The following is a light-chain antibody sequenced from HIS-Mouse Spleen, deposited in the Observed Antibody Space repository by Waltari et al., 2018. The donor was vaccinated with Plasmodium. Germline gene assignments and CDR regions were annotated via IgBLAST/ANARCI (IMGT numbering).Light chain of an antibody. Sequence: EIVLTQSPGTLSLSPGERATLYCRARQRVSSSYLAWYQQKPGQAPRLLIYGASSRATGIPDRFSGSGSGTDFTLTISRLEPEDFAVYYCQQYGSSSWTFGQGTKVEIK. CDR2: GAS. V-gene: IGKV3-20*01. J-gene: IGKJ1*01. CDR1: QRVSSSY. CDR3: QQYGSSSWT.